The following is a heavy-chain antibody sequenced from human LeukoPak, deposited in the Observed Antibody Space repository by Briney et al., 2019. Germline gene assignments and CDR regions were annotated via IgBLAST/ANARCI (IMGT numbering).Heavy chain of an antibody. CDR1: GYTFTSYD. J-gene: IGHJ4*02. D-gene: IGHD2-15*01. Sequence: ASVKVSCKASGYTFTSYDVNWVRQATGQGLEWMGWVNPNSGHKGYAQKFQGRVPLSTNTSVSTAYMELSSLRSEDTAIYYCARGAPGSYCSGGSCPYFDYWGQGTLVSVSS. V-gene: IGHV1-8*01. CDR2: VNPNSGHK. CDR3: ARGAPGSYCSGGSCPYFDY.